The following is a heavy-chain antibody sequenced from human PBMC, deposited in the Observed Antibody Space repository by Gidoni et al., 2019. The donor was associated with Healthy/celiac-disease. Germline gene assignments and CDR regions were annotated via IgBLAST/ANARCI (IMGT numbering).Heavy chain of an antibody. D-gene: IGHD5-12*01. CDR2: IYYSGST. J-gene: IGHJ4*02. Sequence: QVQLQESGPGLVKPSETLSLTCTVSGASISSYYWSWFRQPPGKGLEWSGYIYYSGSTNYNPSLKSRVTISVDTSKNQFSLKLSSVTAADTAVYYCARAVGYKEVRDFDYWGQGTLVTVSS. V-gene: IGHV4-59*01. CDR3: ARAVGYKEVRDFDY. CDR1: GASISSYY.